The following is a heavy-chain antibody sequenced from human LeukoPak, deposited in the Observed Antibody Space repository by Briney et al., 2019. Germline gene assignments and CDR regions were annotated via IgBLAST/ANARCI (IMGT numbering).Heavy chain of an antibody. J-gene: IGHJ5*02. D-gene: IGHD3-16*02. CDR3: ASFEDYVWGSYRYTPPHNWFDP. CDR1: GFTFSSYA. V-gene: IGHV3-23*01. CDR2: ISGSGGST. Sequence: GGSLRLSCAASGFTFSSYAMSWVRQAPGKGLEWVSAISGSGGSTYYADSVKGRFTIFRDNSKNTLYLQMNSLRAEDTAVYYCASFEDYVWGSYRYTPPHNWFDPWGQGTLVTVSS.